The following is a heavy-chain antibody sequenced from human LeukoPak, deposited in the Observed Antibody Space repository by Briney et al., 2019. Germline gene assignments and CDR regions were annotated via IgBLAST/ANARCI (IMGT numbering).Heavy chain of an antibody. J-gene: IGHJ4*02. V-gene: IGHV3-30*02. CDR3: AKDTPAYDSSGYYYPYLDY. CDR2: IRYDGSNK. Sequence: PGGSLRLSCAASGFTFSSYGMHWVRQAPGKGLEWVTFIRYDGSNKHYTDSVKGRFTICRDNSKNTLYLQLNNLRAEDTAVYYCAKDTPAYDSSGYYYPYLDYWGRGTMVTVSS. D-gene: IGHD3-22*01. CDR1: GFTFSSYG.